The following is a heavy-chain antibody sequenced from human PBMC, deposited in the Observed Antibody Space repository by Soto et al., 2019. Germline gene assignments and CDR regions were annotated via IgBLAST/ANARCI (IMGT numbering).Heavy chain of an antibody. Sequence: PSETLSLTCAVSGDPISSSHWWSWVRQTPGKGLEWIGEIYHSGSINYNPSLKSRVIISAGRSKNQFSLRLSSVTAADTAVYYCATSQLGEYFDYWGQGTLVTVSS. CDR3: ATSQLGEYFDY. D-gene: IGHD1-26*01. J-gene: IGHJ4*02. V-gene: IGHV4-4*02. CDR2: IYHSGSI. CDR1: GDPISSSHW.